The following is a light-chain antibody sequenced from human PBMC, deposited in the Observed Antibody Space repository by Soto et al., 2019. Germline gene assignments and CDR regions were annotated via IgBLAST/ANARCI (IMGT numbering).Light chain of an antibody. J-gene: IGKJ1*01. Sequence: DIQMTQSPSTLSGSVGDRVTITCRASQTISSWLAWYQQKPGKAPKLLIYKASTLKSGVPSRFSGSGSGTEFTLTIIKLQPDDFATYYCQKYNSYSPRTFGQGTKVDIK. CDR1: QTISSW. V-gene: IGKV1-5*03. CDR3: QKYNSYSPRT. CDR2: KAS.